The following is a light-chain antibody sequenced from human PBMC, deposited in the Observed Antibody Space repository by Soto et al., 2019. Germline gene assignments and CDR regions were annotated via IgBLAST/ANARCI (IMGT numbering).Light chain of an antibody. CDR2: AAS. J-gene: IGKJ1*01. Sequence: EIVMTQSPVTLSVSPGDTATLSCRASQRVSSHLAWYQQKPGQAPRLLIYAASTRATGIPVRFSGSGSETEFTLTIRSLQSEDSALYYCHQYNNWPWTVGQGTKVDIK. V-gene: IGKV3-15*01. CDR1: QRVSSH. CDR3: HQYNNWPWT.